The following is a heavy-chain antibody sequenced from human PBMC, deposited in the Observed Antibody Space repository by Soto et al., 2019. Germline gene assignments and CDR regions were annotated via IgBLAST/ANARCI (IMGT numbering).Heavy chain of an antibody. Sequence: VQLVESGGGVVQPGRSLRLSCAASGFTFSDYAMHWVRQAPGKGLEWVAVVSHDGRNTHYADSVKGRFTISRDSSKKPVSLEMPSLRAEDRAVYYCAKGGRQWLVTSDFNYWGQGALVTVSS. CDR2: VSHDGRNT. V-gene: IGHV3-30*18. CDR3: AKGGRQWLVTSDFNY. CDR1: GFTFSDYA. J-gene: IGHJ4*02. D-gene: IGHD6-19*01.